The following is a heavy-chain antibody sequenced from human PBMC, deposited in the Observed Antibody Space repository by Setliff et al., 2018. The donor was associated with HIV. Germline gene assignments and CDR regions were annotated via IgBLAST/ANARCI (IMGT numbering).Heavy chain of an antibody. D-gene: IGHD2-15*01. V-gene: IGHV1-18*01. Sequence: ASVKVSCKSSGYTFTSYGISWVRQAPGQGLEWMGWISGYNGNTNYAQRFRGRVTMTADPSTSTAYMELSSLRSEDTAVYYCARGHIGGLDYWGQGTRVTVSS. CDR3: ARGHIGGLDY. CDR2: ISGYNGNT. CDR1: GYTFTSYG. J-gene: IGHJ4*02.